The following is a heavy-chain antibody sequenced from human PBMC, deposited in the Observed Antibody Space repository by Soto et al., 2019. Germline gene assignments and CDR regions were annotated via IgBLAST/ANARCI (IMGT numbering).Heavy chain of an antibody. V-gene: IGHV1-3*01. Sequence: ASVKVSCKASGYTFTSYAIHWVRQAPGQRLEWMGWINAGNGNTKYSQKFQGRVTITRDTSASTAYMELSSLRSEDTAVYYCARENYDFWSGYLSGLDYWGQGTLVTVSS. J-gene: IGHJ4*02. CDR1: GYTFTSYA. CDR3: ARENYDFWSGYLSGLDY. D-gene: IGHD3-3*01. CDR2: INAGNGNT.